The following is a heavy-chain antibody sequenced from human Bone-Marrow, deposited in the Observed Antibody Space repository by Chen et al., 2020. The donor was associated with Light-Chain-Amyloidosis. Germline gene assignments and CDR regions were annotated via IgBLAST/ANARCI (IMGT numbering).Heavy chain of an antibody. CDR3: AKAARPELYYYYYYGMDV. CDR2: IIGSGGST. V-gene: IGHV3-23*01. J-gene: IGHJ6*02. Sequence: EVQLLESGGGLVQPGGSLRLSCAGSGFTSSSHAMSGVRQAPGKVLEWVAAIIGSGGSTYYADSVKGRFTISRDNSKNTLYLQMNSLRAEDTAVYYCAKAARPELYYYYYYGMDVWGQGTTVTVSS. D-gene: IGHD6-6*01. CDR1: GFTSSSHA.